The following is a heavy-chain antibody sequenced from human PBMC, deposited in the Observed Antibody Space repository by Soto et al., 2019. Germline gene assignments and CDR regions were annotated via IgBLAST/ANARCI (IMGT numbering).Heavy chain of an antibody. V-gene: IGHV4-59*11. Sequence: SETLSLTCTVSGGSISSHFWTWIRQPPGKGLEWIGYIYHSGTTYYNPSLKSRVTISVDTSKNQFSLKLTSVTAADTAVYYCARSVFPWGQGTLVTVSS. CDR2: IYHSGTT. CDR3: ARSVFP. CDR1: GGSISSHF. J-gene: IGHJ5*02.